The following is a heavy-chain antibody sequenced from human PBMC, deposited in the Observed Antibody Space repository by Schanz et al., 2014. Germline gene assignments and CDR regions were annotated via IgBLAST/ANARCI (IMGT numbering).Heavy chain of an antibody. CDR2: IGTAGDT. D-gene: IGHD1-7*01. Sequence: EVQLLESGGGLAQPGGSLRLACAASGFTFSSYDMHWVRQVTGKGLEWVSGIGTAGDTYYPDSVKGRFTISRDNAENTLYLQMNSLRVEDTAVYYCAMGGYQLHHWGQGTLVTVSS. V-gene: IGHV3-13*04. J-gene: IGHJ4*02. CDR3: AMGGYQLHH. CDR1: GFTFSSYD.